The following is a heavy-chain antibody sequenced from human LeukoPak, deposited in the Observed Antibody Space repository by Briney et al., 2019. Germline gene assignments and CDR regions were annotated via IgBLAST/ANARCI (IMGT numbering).Heavy chain of an antibody. CDR3: AKVRYGDYAPWDY. J-gene: IGHJ4*02. Sequence: GGSLRLSCAASGFTFSDYYMSWIRQAPGKGLEWVSVISGSSDITYYADSVKGRFTISRDNSKNTLYLQMNSLRAEDTAVYYCAKVRYGDYAPWDYWGQGTLVTVSS. V-gene: IGHV3-23*01. D-gene: IGHD4-17*01. CDR2: ISGSSDIT. CDR1: GFTFSDYY.